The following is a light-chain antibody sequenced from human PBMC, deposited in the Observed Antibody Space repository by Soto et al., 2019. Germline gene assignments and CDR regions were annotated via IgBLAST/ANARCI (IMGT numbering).Light chain of an antibody. CDR2: SNS. Sequence: QPVLSQPPSASGTPGQRVTISCSGSSSNIGGDIVNWYQQLPGTAPKLLIYSNSQRPSGVSDRFSGSKSGTSASLAIRGLQSEDEADYYCAAWDDSLNGPVFGTGTKLTVL. CDR1: SSNIGGDI. V-gene: IGLV1-44*01. J-gene: IGLJ1*01. CDR3: AAWDDSLNGPV.